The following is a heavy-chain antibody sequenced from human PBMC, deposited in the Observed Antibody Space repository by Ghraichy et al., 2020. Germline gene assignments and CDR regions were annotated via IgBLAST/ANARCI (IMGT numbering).Heavy chain of an antibody. CDR2: ISSSGITK. Sequence: GGSLRLSCAASGFSFSDYFMSWIRQAPGKGLEWVSYISSSGITKYYAGSVKGRFTISRDNAKNSVSLQMSSLRAEDTAVYYCARGLLVPAADNWGQGTLVTVSS. CDR3: ARGLLVPAADN. D-gene: IGHD2-2*01. V-gene: IGHV3-11*01. CDR1: GFSFSDYF. J-gene: IGHJ4*02.